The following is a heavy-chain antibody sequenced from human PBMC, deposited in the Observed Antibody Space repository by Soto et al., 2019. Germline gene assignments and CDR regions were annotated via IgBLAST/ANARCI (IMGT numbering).Heavy chain of an antibody. CDR2: INHSGST. CDR1: GGSFSGYY. V-gene: IGHV4-34*01. Sequence: QVQLQQWGAGLLKPSETLSLTCAVYGGSFSGYYWSWIRQPPGKGLEWIGEINHSGSTNYNPSLKSRVTISVDTSKNQFSLKLSSVTAADTAVYYCARGRYYGLGSYYLGQGTLVTVSS. CDR3: ARGRYYGLGSYY. J-gene: IGHJ4*02. D-gene: IGHD3-10*01.